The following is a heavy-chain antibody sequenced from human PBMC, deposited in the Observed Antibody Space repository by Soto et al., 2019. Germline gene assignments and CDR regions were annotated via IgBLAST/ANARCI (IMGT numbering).Heavy chain of an antibody. J-gene: IGHJ4*02. D-gene: IGHD5-12*01. CDR2: ITQSGHAT. CDR3: ARAIRGYGAYGGY. Sequence: QVQLVESGGDLVKPGGSLRLSCAASGFTFSDYYMSWIRQTPGKGLEWVSYITQSGHATQYADSVRGRFTISRDNNKNSLYLQMNSLRVADTGVYYCARAIRGYGAYGGYLGQGALVTVSS. CDR1: GFTFSDYY. V-gene: IGHV3-11*04.